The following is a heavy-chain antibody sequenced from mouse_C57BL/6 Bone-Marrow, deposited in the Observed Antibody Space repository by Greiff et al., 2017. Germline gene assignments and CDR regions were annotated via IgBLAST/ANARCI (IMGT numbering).Heavy chain of an antibody. CDR2: INPNYGTT. CDR3: ARHSSGYLYAMEY. CDR1: GYSFTDYN. Sequence: VQLKESGPELVKPGASVKISCKASGYSFTDYNMNWVKQSNGKSLEWIGVINPNYGTTSYNQKFKGKATLTVDKSSSTAYMELRSLTSEDTAVYYCARHSSGYLYAMEYWGQGTSVTVSS. J-gene: IGHJ4*01. V-gene: IGHV1-39*01. D-gene: IGHD3-2*02.